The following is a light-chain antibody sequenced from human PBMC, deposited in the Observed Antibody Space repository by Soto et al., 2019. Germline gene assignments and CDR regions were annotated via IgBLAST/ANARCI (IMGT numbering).Light chain of an antibody. V-gene: IGKV1-39*01. J-gene: IGKJ1*01. CDR1: QSISNC. CDR3: QQHYIAPAT. Sequence: DIQMTQSPSSLSASVGDRVTITCRASQSISNCLSWFQQKPGQAPKLLIYAASSLQSGVPSRFSGSGSGTDFILTIDSLQTEDFATYYCQQHYIAPATFGQGTKGGVK. CDR2: AAS.